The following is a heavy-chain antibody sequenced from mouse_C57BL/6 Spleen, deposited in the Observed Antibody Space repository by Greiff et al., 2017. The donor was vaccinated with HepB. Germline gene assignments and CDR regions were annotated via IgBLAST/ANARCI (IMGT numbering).Heavy chain of an antibody. D-gene: IGHD2-4*01. CDR2: ISYDGSN. J-gene: IGHJ1*03. V-gene: IGHV3-6*01. CDR3: ARDDYDEGYFDV. CDR1: GYSITSGYY. Sequence: DVKLQESGPGLVKPSQSLSLTCSVTGYSITSGYYWNWIRQFPGNKLEWMGYISYDGSNNYNPSLKNRISITRDTSKNQFFLKLNSVTTEDTATYYCARDDYDEGYFDVWGTGTTVTVSS.